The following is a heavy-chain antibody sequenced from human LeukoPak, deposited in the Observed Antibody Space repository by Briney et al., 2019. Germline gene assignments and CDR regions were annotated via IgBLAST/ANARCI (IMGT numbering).Heavy chain of an antibody. Sequence: GGSLRLSCAASGFTFSDCYMSWIRQAPGKGLEWVSYISSSGSTIYYADSVKGRFTISRDNAKNSLYLQMNSLRAEDTAVYYCAREALVIVVGAVDYWGQGTLVTVSS. V-gene: IGHV3-11*01. J-gene: IGHJ4*02. CDR3: AREALVIVVGAVDY. CDR2: ISSSGSTI. D-gene: IGHD3-22*01. CDR1: GFTFSDCY.